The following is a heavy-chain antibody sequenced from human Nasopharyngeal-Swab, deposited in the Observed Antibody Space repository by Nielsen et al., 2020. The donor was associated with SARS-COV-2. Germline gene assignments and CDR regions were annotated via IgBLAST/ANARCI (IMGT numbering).Heavy chain of an antibody. J-gene: IGHJ5*02. CDR2: ISTRGTDI. CDR1: GFTFSSYS. CDR3: ARDRGVVPAAIGVGLDP. Sequence: GESLKISCAASGFTFSSYSMKWVRQAPGKGLEWISAISTRGTDIYYADSVKGRFTISRDNARRSLFLQMTSLRAEDTAVYYCARDRGVVPAAIGVGLDPWGQGTLVTVSS. V-gene: IGHV3-21*01. D-gene: IGHD2-2*02.